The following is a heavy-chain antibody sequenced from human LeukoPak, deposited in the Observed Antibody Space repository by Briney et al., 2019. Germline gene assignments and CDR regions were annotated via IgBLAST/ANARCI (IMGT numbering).Heavy chain of an antibody. Sequence: GASVKVCCKASGYTFTSYDINWVRQATGQGLEWMGWINPSSGGTNYAQKFQGRVTVTRDTSISTAYMDLSRLRSDDTAVYYCARAGVWDYSDSSGYHNAAFDIWGQGTMVTVSS. CDR3: ARAGVWDYSDSSGYHNAAFDI. CDR1: GYTFTSYD. J-gene: IGHJ3*02. D-gene: IGHD3-22*01. V-gene: IGHV1-2*02. CDR2: INPSSGGT.